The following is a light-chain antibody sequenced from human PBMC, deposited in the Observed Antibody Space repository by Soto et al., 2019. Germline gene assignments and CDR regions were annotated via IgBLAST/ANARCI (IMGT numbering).Light chain of an antibody. Sequence: QSVLTQPASVSGSPGQSITISCTGTSSDVGSYNLVSWYQQHPGKAPKLMIYEVSKRPSGVSNRFSGSKSGNTASLTISGLQAGDEADYYCCSYAGSSTFLFVFGTGTRVT. CDR2: EVS. V-gene: IGLV2-23*02. J-gene: IGLJ1*01. CDR1: SSDVGSYNL. CDR3: CSYAGSSTFLFV.